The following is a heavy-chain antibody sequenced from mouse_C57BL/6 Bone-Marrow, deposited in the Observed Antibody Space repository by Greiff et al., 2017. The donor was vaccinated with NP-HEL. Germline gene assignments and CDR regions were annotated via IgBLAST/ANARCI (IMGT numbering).Heavy chain of an antibody. CDR2: IDPENGDT. CDR3: TFYAWFAY. V-gene: IGHV14-4*01. CDR1: GFNIKDDY. Sequence: EVKVVESGAELVRPGASVKLSCTASGFNIKDDYMHWVKQRPEQGLEWIGWIDPENGDTEYASKFQGKATITADTSSNTAYLQLSSLTSEDTAVYYCTFYAWFAYWGQGTLVTVSA. J-gene: IGHJ3*01. D-gene: IGHD2-3*01.